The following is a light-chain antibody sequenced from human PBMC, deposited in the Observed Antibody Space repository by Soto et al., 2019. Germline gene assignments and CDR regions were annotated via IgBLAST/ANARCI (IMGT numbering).Light chain of an antibody. Sequence: QSALTQPPSASGSPGQSVTISCTGTGSDVGGYNYVSWYQHHPGKAPKLMLYEVSTRPSGVPDRFSGSKSGNPASLTVSGLQAEDEADYYCSSYAGSNIYVVFGGGTKLTVL. CDR2: EVS. CDR1: GSDVGGYNY. V-gene: IGLV2-8*01. CDR3: SSYAGSNIYVV. J-gene: IGLJ2*01.